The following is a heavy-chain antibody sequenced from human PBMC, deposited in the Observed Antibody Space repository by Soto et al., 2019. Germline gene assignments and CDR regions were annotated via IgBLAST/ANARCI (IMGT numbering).Heavy chain of an antibody. D-gene: IGHD3-22*01. CDR3: ARESPYDSSGYYPLLDY. J-gene: IGHJ4*02. Sequence: PGGSLRLSCAASGFTFSSYAMHWVRQAPGKGLEWVAVISYDGSNKYYADSVKGRFTISRDNSKNTLYLQMNSLRAEDTAVYYCARESPYDSSGYYPLLDYWSQGTLVTVSS. CDR2: ISYDGSNK. CDR1: GFTFSSYA. V-gene: IGHV3-30-3*01.